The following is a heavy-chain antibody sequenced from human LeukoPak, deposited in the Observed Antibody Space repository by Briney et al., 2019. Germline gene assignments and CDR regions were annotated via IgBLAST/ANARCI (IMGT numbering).Heavy chain of an antibody. J-gene: IGHJ3*02. CDR2: INGGGDIM. Sequence: GGSLRLSCAASGFSLRAYDLIWVRQAPGQGLNWVSIINGGGDIMMYEDSVKGRFTISRDNSKNTFYLQMNSLRVEDTAVYYCAMRDRGYGLDIWGQGTMVTVSS. CDR1: GFSLRAYD. V-gene: IGHV3-23*01. D-gene: IGHD3-10*01. CDR3: AMRDRGYGLDI.